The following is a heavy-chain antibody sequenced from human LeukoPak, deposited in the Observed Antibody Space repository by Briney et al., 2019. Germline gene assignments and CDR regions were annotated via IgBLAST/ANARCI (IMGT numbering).Heavy chain of an antibody. J-gene: IGHJ5*02. V-gene: IGHV1-69*04. CDR3: ARDSTITMVRGVSFGFDP. D-gene: IGHD3-10*01. Sequence: SVKVSCKASGGTFSSYAISWVRQAPGQGLEWMGRIIPILGITNYAQKFQGRATITADKSTSTAYMELSSLRSEDTAVYYCARDSTITMVRGVSFGFDPWGQGTLVTVSS. CDR2: IIPILGIT. CDR1: GGTFSSYA.